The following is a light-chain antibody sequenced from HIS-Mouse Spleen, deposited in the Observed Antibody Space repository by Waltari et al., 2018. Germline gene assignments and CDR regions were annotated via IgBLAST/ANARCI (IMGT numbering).Light chain of an antibody. Sequence: SYELTQPPSVSVSPGQTARITCSGDALPKKYAYWYQQKSGQAPELVSFGDSKRPSGRPERFAGSRSGTMATLTISGAKVEDEADYYCYSTDSSGNHRVFGGGTKLTVL. J-gene: IGLJ2*01. V-gene: IGLV3-10*01. CDR3: YSTDSSGNHRV. CDR1: ALPKKY. CDR2: GDS.